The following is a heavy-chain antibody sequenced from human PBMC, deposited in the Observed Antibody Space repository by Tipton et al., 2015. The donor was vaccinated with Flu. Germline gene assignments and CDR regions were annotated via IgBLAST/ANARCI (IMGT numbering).Heavy chain of an antibody. CDR3: ARVAAAAIRGPYWYFDL. CDR2: INHSGST. Sequence: TLSLTCAVYGGSFSGYYWSWIRQPPGKGLEWIGEINHSGSTNYNPSLKSRVTISVDTSKNQFSLKLSSVTAADTAVYYCARVAAAAIRGPYWYFDLLGRGTLVTVSS. D-gene: IGHD2-2*02. V-gene: IGHV4-34*01. J-gene: IGHJ2*01. CDR1: GGSFSGYY.